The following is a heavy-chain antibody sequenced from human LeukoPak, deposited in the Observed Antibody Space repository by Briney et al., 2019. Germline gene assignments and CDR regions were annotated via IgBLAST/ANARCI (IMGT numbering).Heavy chain of an antibody. V-gene: IGHV3-15*01. CDR3: ARAVLLWFGELLSDAFDI. CDR1: GFIFSSAW. J-gene: IGHJ3*02. Sequence: GGSLRLSCAASGFIFSSAWMSWVRQAPGKGLEWVGHIKTKTDGGTTDYAAPVKGRFTISRDDSKNTVYLQMNSLRAEDTAVYYCARAVLLWFGELLSDAFDIWGQGTMVTVSS. CDR2: IKTKTDGGTT. D-gene: IGHD3-10*01.